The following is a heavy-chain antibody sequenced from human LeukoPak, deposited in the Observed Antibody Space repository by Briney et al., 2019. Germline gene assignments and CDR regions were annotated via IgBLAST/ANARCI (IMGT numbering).Heavy chain of an antibody. Sequence: GESLKISCKGSGYSFTNYWIGWVRQMPGKGLEWMWILYPGDSDTRYSPSFQGQVTISADKSISTAYLQWSSLKASDTAMYYCARKSSGWPGDFNYWGQGTLVTVSS. CDR2: LYPGDSDT. CDR1: GYSFTNYW. D-gene: IGHD6-25*01. CDR3: ARKSSGWPGDFNY. J-gene: IGHJ4*02. V-gene: IGHV5-51*01.